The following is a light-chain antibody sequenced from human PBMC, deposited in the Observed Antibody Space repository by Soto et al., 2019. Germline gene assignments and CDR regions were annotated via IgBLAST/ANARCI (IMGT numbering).Light chain of an antibody. J-gene: IGKJ1*01. CDR1: QSVSSS. V-gene: IGKV3-20*01. CDR2: GAS. CDR3: QQYGSPRT. Sequence: EIVLTQSPGTLSLSPGERATLSCRASQSVSSSLAWYQQKPGQAPRLLIYGASSRATGIPDRFSGSGSGTDFTLTISRLEPEDFAVYYCQQYGSPRTFGQGTKV.